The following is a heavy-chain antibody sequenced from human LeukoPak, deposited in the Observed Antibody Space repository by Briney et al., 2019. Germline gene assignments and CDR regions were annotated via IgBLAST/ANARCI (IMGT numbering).Heavy chain of an antibody. J-gene: IGHJ4*02. V-gene: IGHV3-23*01. CDR3: AKADNWNYPWVY. Sequence: HPGGSLRLSCAASGFTFSSYAMSWVRQAPGKGLEWVSGISGSGDNIKYADSVKGRFTISRDNSTNTLFLQMNSLRAEDTAVYYCAKADNWNYPWVYWGQGTLVTVSS. CDR1: GFTFSSYA. D-gene: IGHD1-7*01. CDR2: ISGSGDNI.